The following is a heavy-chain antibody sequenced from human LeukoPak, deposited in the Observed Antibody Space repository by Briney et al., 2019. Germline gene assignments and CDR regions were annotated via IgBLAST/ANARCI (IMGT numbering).Heavy chain of an antibody. CDR3: AREAPLAKYYDFWSGLTRNYYYGMDV. CDR2: IYHSGST. V-gene: IGHV4-30-2*01. CDR1: GGSISSGGYS. Sequence: PSETLSLTCAVSGGSISSGGYSWSWIRQPPGKGLEWIGYIYHSGSTYYNPSLKSRVTISVDTSKDQFSLKLSSVTAADTAVYYCAREAPLAKYYDFWSGLTRNYYYGMDVWGQGTTVTVSS. D-gene: IGHD3-3*01. J-gene: IGHJ6*02.